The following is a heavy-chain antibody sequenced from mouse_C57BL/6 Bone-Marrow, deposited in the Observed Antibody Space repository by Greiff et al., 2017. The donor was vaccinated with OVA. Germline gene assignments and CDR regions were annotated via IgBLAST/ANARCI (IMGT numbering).Heavy chain of an antibody. CDR3: ARSPLRVYCDV. CDR2: IYWDDDK. CDR1: GFSLSPSGMG. D-gene: IGHD1-1*01. Sequence: QVTLKVSGPGILQSSQTLSLTCSSSGFSLSPSGMGVSWIRQPSGKGLEWLAHIYWDDDKRYNPSLKSPPTTSKATSRNHVFHKITSVDTADTATYYCARSPLRVYCDVGGTGTTVTVSS. J-gene: IGHJ1*03. V-gene: IGHV8-12*01.